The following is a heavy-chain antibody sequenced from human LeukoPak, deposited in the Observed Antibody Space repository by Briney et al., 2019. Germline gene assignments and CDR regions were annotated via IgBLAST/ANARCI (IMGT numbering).Heavy chain of an antibody. CDR1: GGSFSGYY. D-gene: IGHD4-23*01. V-gene: IGHV4-34*01. Sequence: SETLSLTCAVYGGSFSGYYWSWIRQPPGKGLEWIGEINHSGSTNYSPSLKSRVTISVDTSKNQFSLKLSSVTAADTAVYYCARGLGLRWQYFDYWGQGTLVTVSS. J-gene: IGHJ4*02. CDR3: ARGLGLRWQYFDY. CDR2: INHSGST.